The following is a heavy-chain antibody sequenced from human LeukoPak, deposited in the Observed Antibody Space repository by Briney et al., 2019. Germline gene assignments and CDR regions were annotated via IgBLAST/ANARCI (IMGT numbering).Heavy chain of an antibody. CDR3: ARNNGMDV. Sequence: QSGGSRRLSWAASGFALSSHGMTWVRQVQGRGPEWVANVNRDGSETYYLDSVKGRFTISKDNAKNSLYLQMNSLRAEDTALYHCARNNGMDVWGQGTTVIVSS. CDR2: VNRDGSET. CDR1: GFALSSHG. V-gene: IGHV3-7*03. J-gene: IGHJ6*02.